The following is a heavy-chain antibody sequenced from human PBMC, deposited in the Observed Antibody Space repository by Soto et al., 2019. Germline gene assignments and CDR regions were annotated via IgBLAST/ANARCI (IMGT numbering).Heavy chain of an antibody. J-gene: IGHJ4*02. CDR2: IWYDGSNK. CDR3: ARDLIAAAAGHYFDY. Sequence: GGSLRLSCAASGSTFSSYGMHWVRQAPGKGLEWVAVIWYDGSNKYYADSVKGRFTISRDNSKNTLYLQMNSLRAEDAAVYYCARDLIAAAAGHYFDYWGQGTLVTVSS. CDR1: GSTFSSYG. D-gene: IGHD6-13*01. V-gene: IGHV3-33*01.